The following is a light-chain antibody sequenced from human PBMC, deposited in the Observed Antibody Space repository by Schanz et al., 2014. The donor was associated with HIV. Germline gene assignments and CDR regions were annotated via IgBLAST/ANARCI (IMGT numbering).Light chain of an antibody. CDR2: EAT. J-gene: IGLJ2*01. CDR3: TSYAGNNTVV. Sequence: QSALTQPRSVSGSPGQSVTISCTGTSSDVGGYNYVSWYQQHPGKAPKLMIYEATQRPAGVPDRFSGSKSGNTASLTVSGLQAEDEADYYCTSYAGNNTVVFGGGTKLT. V-gene: IGLV2-11*01. CDR1: SSDVGGYNY.